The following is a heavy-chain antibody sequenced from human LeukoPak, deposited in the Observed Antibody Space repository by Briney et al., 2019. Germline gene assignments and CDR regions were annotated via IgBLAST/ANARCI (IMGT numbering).Heavy chain of an antibody. J-gene: IGHJ4*02. V-gene: IGHV1-18*01. CDR2: ISAYNGNT. D-gene: IGHD6-19*01. CDR3: ARASSSGWFDY. Sequence: ASVKVSSKASGYTFTSYGISWVRQAPGQGLEWMGWISAYNGNTNYAQKLQGRVTMTTDTFTSTAYMELRSLRSDDTAVYYCARASSSGWFDYWGQGTLVTVSS. CDR1: GYTFTSYG.